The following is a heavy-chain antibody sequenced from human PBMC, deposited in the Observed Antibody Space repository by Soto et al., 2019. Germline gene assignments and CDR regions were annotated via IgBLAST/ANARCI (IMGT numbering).Heavy chain of an antibody. Sequence: QEQLVQSGAEVKMPGASVKVSCRASGYTFTSYSIHWVRQAHGQGLEWMGIINPSRGDTTYAQKFRGRVTMTSHTSTSTVNIELTSLRSEDTAVYCCARVPHRYLPGDWFAPWGQGTRVTVSS. CDR1: GYTFTSYS. CDR3: ARVPHRYLPGDWFAP. V-gene: IGHV1-46*01. J-gene: IGHJ5*02. CDR2: INPSRGDT. D-gene: IGHD3-9*01.